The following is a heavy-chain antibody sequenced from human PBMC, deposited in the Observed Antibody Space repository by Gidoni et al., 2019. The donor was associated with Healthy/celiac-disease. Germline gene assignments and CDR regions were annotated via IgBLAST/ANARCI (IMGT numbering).Heavy chain of an antibody. CDR3: ARDLDPRGLGY. Sequence: QVQLVESGGGVVHPGRSLRLSCAASGVTFSSYAMHWVRQAPGKGLEWVAVISYDGSNKYYADSVKGRFTISRDNSKNTLYLQMNSLRAEDTAVYYCARDLDPRGLGYWGQGTLVTVSS. V-gene: IGHV3-30-3*01. CDR2: ISYDGSNK. D-gene: IGHD3-10*01. CDR1: GVTFSSYA. J-gene: IGHJ4*02.